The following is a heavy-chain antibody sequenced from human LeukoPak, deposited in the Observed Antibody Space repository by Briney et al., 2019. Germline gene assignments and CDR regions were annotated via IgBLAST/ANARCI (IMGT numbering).Heavy chain of an antibody. Sequence: PGGSVRLSCAASGFTFSSYAMSWVRQAPGKGLEWVSSISGSGGSTYYADSVKGRFTISRDNSKNTLYLQMNSLRAEDTAVYYCAKAPVRGGVVVPAAMLGDYWGQGTLVTVSS. J-gene: IGHJ4*02. V-gene: IGHV3-23*01. CDR3: AKAPVRGGVVVPAAMLGDY. CDR1: GFTFSSYA. CDR2: ISGSGGST. D-gene: IGHD2-2*01.